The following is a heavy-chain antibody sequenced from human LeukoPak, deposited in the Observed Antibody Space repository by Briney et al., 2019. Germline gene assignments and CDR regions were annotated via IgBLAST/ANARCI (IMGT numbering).Heavy chain of an antibody. D-gene: IGHD6-19*01. CDR2: INHSGST. Sequence: PSETLSLTCAVYGGSFSGYYWSWIRQPPGKGLEWIGEINHSGSTNYNPSLKSRVTISVDTSKNQFSLKLSSVTAADTAVYYCARSRIEVPGSPLDYWGQGTLVTVSS. J-gene: IGHJ4*02. CDR3: ARSRIEVPGSPLDY. V-gene: IGHV4-34*01. CDR1: GGSFSGYY.